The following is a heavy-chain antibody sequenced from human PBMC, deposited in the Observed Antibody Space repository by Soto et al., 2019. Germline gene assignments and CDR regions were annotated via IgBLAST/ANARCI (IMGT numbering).Heavy chain of an antibody. V-gene: IGHV4-59*01. D-gene: IGHD6-13*01. J-gene: IGHJ4*02. CDR2: IYYSGST. Sequence: SETLSLTCTVSGGSISSYYWSWIRQPPGKGLEWIGYIYYSGSTNYNPSLKSRVTISVDTSKNQFSLKLSSVTAADTAVYYCASGYVIAAAGIDYFDYWGQGTLVTVSS. CDR1: GGSISSYY. CDR3: ASGYVIAAAGIDYFDY.